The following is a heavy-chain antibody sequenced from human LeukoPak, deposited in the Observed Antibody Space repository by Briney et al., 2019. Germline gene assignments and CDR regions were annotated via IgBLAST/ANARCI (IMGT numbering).Heavy chain of an antibody. CDR1: GFTFSSYG. Sequence: GGSLRLSCAASGFTFSSYGMHWVRQAPGKGLEWVAVISYDGSNKYYADSVKGRFTISRDNAKNSLYLQMNSLRAEDTAVYYCAREQNLIVGATLAFDIWGQGTMVTVSS. D-gene: IGHD1-26*01. V-gene: IGHV3-30*03. J-gene: IGHJ3*02. CDR2: ISYDGSNK. CDR3: AREQNLIVGATLAFDI.